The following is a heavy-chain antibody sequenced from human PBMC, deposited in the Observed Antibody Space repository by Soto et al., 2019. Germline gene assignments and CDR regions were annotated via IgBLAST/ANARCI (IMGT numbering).Heavy chain of an antibody. J-gene: IGHJ5*02. CDR3: ASHNLQKVARCGFVL. CDR2: IYYSGTT. CDR1: GGSIRSSSYY. D-gene: IGHD5-12*01. V-gene: IGHV4-39*01. Sequence: QLQLHESVPGLAEPSETLSLTCPVSGGSIRSSSYYWGWIRQPPGKRRAWFGIIYYSGTTYYNPSFTRRVTISVNTSYIQFQLKVSSVTAADIAVYDCASHNLQKVARCGFVLWGEVTLLTVSS.